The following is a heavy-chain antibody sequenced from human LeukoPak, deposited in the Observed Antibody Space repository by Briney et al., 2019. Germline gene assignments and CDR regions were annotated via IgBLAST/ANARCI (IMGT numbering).Heavy chain of an antibody. J-gene: IGHJ4*02. V-gene: IGHV1-8*02. Sequence: ASVKVSCKASGGTFSSYAISWVRQAPGQGLEWMGWMNPNSGNTGYAQKFQGRVTMTRNTSISTAYMELSSLRSEDTAVYYCARDRYYYDSSGYSLFDYWGQGTLVTVSS. CDR3: ARDRYYYDSSGYSLFDY. CDR1: GGTFSSYA. CDR2: MNPNSGNT. D-gene: IGHD3-22*01.